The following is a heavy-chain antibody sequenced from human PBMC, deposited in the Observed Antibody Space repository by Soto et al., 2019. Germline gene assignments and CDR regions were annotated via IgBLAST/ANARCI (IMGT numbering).Heavy chain of an antibody. CDR1: GFSLSTSGVG. Sequence: QITLKESGPPLVKPTQTLTLTCTFSGFSLSTSGVGVGWIRQPPGKALEWLALIYWDDDKRYSPSLKSRLTITKDTSKNQVVLTMTNMDPVDTATYYCAHRQGDTDAFDIWGQGTMVTVSS. J-gene: IGHJ3*02. V-gene: IGHV2-5*02. CDR3: AHRQGDTDAFDI. D-gene: IGHD2-21*02. CDR2: IYWDDDK.